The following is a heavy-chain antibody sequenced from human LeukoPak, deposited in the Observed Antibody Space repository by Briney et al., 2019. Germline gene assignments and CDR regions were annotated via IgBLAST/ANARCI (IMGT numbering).Heavy chain of an antibody. J-gene: IGHJ4*02. Sequence: GGSLRLSCAASGFTLSGYYMSWIRQAPGKGLEWVSHISSNGDSIYYAESVKGRFTLSRDNAKNSLYLQMNSLRAEDTAVYYCTRESRWTFDYWGQGTLVTVSS. CDR1: GFTLSGYY. V-gene: IGHV3-11*01. CDR3: TRESRWTFDY. CDR2: ISSNGDSI. D-gene: IGHD5-24*01.